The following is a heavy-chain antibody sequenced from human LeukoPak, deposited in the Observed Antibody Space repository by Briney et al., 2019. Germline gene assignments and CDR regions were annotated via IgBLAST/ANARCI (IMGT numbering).Heavy chain of an antibody. V-gene: IGHV1-2*02. Sequence: ASVKASCKASGYTFTGYYIHWVRQAPGQGLEWMGWINPDSGGTSSAQKFQGRVTMTRDTSISTAYMELNRLRSDDTAVYYCARAGGGYSSGWGAFDIWGQGTMVTVS. J-gene: IGHJ3*02. CDR3: ARAGGGYSSGWGAFDI. D-gene: IGHD5-18*01. CDR1: GYTFTGYY. CDR2: INPDSGGT.